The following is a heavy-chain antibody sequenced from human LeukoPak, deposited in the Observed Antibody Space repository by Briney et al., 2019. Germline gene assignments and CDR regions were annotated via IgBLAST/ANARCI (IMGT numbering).Heavy chain of an antibody. CDR2: ISYDGSNK. Sequence: GGSLRLSCAASGFTFSSYAMHWVRQAPGKGLEWVAVISYDGSNKYYADSVKGRFTISRDNSKSTLYLQMNSLRAEDTAVCYCARGRQLVEYYFDYWGQGTLVTVSS. CDR1: GFTFSSYA. V-gene: IGHV3-30-3*01. J-gene: IGHJ4*02. CDR3: ARGRQLVEYYFDY. D-gene: IGHD6-6*01.